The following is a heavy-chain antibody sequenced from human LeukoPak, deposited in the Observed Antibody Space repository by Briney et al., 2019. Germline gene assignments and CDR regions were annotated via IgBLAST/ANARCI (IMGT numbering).Heavy chain of an antibody. CDR1: GFTFSSYA. CDR2: ITGSDDRT. CDR3: AKGPQLGSGYHTDY. Sequence: GGSLRLSCAASGFTFSSYALTWVRQAPGKGLEWVSTITGSDDRTYYADSVKGRFTISRDYSKNTLHLQLNSLRAEDTAIYYCAKGPQLGSGYHTDYWGQGTLVTVSS. V-gene: IGHV3-23*01. D-gene: IGHD3-22*01. J-gene: IGHJ4*02.